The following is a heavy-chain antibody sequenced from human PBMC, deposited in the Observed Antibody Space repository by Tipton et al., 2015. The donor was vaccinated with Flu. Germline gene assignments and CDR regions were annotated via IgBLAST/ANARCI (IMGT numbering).Heavy chain of an antibody. CDR1: GFTFSTYA. CDR2: ISGSGGTT. V-gene: IGHV3-23*01. D-gene: IGHD3-16*01. Sequence: SLRLSCAVSGFTFSTYAVVWVRQAPGKGLEWVSAISGSGGTTYYADSVKGRFTISRDSSKNTLYLQMTGLRAEDTAVYYCARLSGGPTYDHIWGSYIDSWGQGTLVSVSS. CDR3: ARLSGGPTYDHIWGSYIDS. J-gene: IGHJ4*02.